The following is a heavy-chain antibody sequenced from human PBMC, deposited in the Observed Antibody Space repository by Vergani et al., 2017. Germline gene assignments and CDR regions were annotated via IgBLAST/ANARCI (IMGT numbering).Heavy chain of an antibody. J-gene: IGHJ4*02. CDR2: ISSSGSTI. V-gene: IGHV3-11*04. Sequence: VQLVESGGGLVQPGGSLRLSCAASGFTFSYYYMSGVRQAPGKGLEWVSYISSSGSTIYYADSVKGRFTISRDNAKNSLYLQMNSLRDEDTAVYYCARSYDFWSGYPTPFDYWGQGTLVTVSS. CDR3: ARSYDFWSGYPTPFDY. CDR1: GFTFSYYY. D-gene: IGHD3-3*01.